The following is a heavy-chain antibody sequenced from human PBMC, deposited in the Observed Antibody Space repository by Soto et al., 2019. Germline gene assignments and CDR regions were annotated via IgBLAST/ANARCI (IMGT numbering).Heavy chain of an antibody. CDR1: GGSISSGGYY. V-gene: IGHV4-31*03. J-gene: IGHJ4*02. Sequence: PSETLSLTCTVSGGSISSGGYYWSWIRQHPGKGLEWIGYIYHSGTTYYNPSLKSRVTISVDTSKNQFSLKLTSVTAADTAVYSCARSGGSPVDYWGQGTLVTVSS. CDR2: IYHSGTT. CDR3: ARSGGSPVDY. D-gene: IGHD1-26*01.